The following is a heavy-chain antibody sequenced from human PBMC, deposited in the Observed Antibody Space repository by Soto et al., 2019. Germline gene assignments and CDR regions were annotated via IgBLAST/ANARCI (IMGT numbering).Heavy chain of an antibody. D-gene: IGHD2-2*01. CDR1: GGTFSSYT. J-gene: IGHJ2*01. CDR3: ARDGGGVVVPAADWYFDL. CDR2: IIPILGIA. Sequence: QVQLVQSGAEVKKPGSSVKVSCKASGGTFSSYTISWVRQAPGQGLEWMGRIIPILGIANYAQKFQGRVTNTADKSTSTAYLGLSRPRSEDTAVYYCARDGGGVVVPAADWYFDLWGRGTLVTVSS. V-gene: IGHV1-69*02.